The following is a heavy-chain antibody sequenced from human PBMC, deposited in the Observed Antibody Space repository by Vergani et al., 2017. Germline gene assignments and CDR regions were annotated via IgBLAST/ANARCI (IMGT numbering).Heavy chain of an antibody. Sequence: QVQLVQSGAEVKKPGSSVKVSCKASGGPFSSYTISWVRPAPGQGLEWMGRIIPILGIANYAQKSQGRVTITADKSPSTAYMELSSLSSEDTAVYYCARDLGYCSGGSGYTWGQGTLVTVSS. CDR2: IIPILGIA. CDR3: ARDLGYCSGGSGYT. D-gene: IGHD2-15*01. V-gene: IGHV1-69*08. J-gene: IGHJ4*02. CDR1: GGPFSSYT.